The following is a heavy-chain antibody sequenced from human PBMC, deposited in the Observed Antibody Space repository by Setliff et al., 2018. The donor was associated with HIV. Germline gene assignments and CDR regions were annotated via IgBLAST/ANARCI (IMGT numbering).Heavy chain of an antibody. D-gene: IGHD3-22*01. V-gene: IGHV3-15*01. CDR2: IRSKTDGATT. J-gene: IGHJ4*02. CDR3: ATDVAEKIHYYSDNSGYFYIDY. Sequence: GESLKISCAASGFTFNTAWMSWVRQAPGKGLEWVGHIRSKTDGATTDYAAPVKGRFTISRDDSKNTLHLQMNSLKIEDTAVYYCATDVAEKIHYYSDNSGYFYIDYWGQGALVTVSS. CDR1: GFTFNTAW.